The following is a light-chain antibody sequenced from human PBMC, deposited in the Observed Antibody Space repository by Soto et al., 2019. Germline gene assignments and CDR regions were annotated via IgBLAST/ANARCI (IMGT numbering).Light chain of an antibody. V-gene: IGKV3-20*01. CDR2: GAS. J-gene: IGKJ2*01. CDR3: QQYGTSPYT. CDR1: QSVSSSS. Sequence: EIVLTQSPGTLSLSPGERATLYCRASQSVSSSSLAWYQQKPGQAPRLLIYGASSGATGIPDRFSGSGSGTDFTLTITRLEPEDFAVYYCQQYGTSPYTFGQGTKLEIK.